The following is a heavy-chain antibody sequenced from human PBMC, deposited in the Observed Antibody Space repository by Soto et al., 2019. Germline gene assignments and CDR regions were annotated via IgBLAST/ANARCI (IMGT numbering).Heavy chain of an antibody. Sequence: ASVKVSCKASGYTFTGYYMHWVRQAPGQGLEWMGWINPNSGGTNYAQKFQGWVTMTRDTSISTAYMELSRLRSDDTAVYYCARFATSTGSSSSFLDYWGQGTLVTVSS. CDR1: GYTFTGYY. CDR3: ARFATSTGSSSSFLDY. CDR2: INPNSGGT. D-gene: IGHD6-6*01. J-gene: IGHJ4*02. V-gene: IGHV1-2*04.